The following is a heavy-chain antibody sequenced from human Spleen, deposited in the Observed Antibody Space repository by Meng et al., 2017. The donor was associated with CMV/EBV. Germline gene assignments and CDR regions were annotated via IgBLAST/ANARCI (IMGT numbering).Heavy chain of an antibody. CDR1: TFSSET. D-gene: IGHD2-2*01. J-gene: IGHJ5*02. CDR2: IIPTLGLA. V-gene: IGHV1-69*04. Sequence: TFSSETVIWVRQAPGQGLEWMGRIIPTLGLATYAQKFQGRVTLIADKSTSTVYMELSSLRYEDTAVYYCAKDRGDCDITICPEGDPWGQGTLVTVSS. CDR3: AKDRGDCDITICPEGDP.